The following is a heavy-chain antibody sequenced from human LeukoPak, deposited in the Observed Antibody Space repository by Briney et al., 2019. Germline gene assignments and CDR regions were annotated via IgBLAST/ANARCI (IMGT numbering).Heavy chain of an antibody. CDR2: ITSSSTYT. CDR1: GFSFSSYN. V-gene: IGHV3-21*01. Sequence: PGGSLRLSCAASGFSFSSYNMNWVRQTPGKGLEWVSSITSSSTYTFYADSVKGRFAISRDNARNSLYLQMNSLRAEDTAVYYCARDPYSGTYGDTYYYYMDVWGKGTTVTVSS. D-gene: IGHD1-26*01. CDR3: ARDPYSGTYGDTYYYYMDV. J-gene: IGHJ6*03.